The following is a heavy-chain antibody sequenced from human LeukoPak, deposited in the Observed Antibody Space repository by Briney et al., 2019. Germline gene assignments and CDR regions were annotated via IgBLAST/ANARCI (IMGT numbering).Heavy chain of an antibody. CDR1: GGSISSGDYY. V-gene: IGHV4-30-4*08. CDR2: IYYSGST. D-gene: IGHD3-16*02. CDR3: ARVDGDYVWGSYRYSNWFDP. Sequence: KPSQTLSLTCTVSGGSISSGDYYWSWIRPPPWKGLEWIGYIYYSGSTYYNPSLKSRVTISVDTSKNQFSLKLSSVTAADTAVYYCARVDGDYVWGSYRYSNWFDPWGQGTLVTVSS. J-gene: IGHJ5*02.